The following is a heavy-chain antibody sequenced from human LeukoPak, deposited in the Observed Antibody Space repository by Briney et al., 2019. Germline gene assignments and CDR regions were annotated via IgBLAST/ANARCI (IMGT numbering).Heavy chain of an antibody. CDR1: GGSFSGYY. V-gene: IGHV4-34*01. CDR2: INHSGST. CDR3: ARLYHTRIRSPFQWLATNNWFDP. J-gene: IGHJ5*02. D-gene: IGHD6-19*01. Sequence: SETLSLTCAVYGGSFSGYYWSWIRQPPGKGLEWIGEINHSGSTNYNPPLKSRVTISVDTSKNQFSLKLSSVTAADTAVYYCARLYHTRIRSPFQWLATNNWFDPWGQGTLVTVSS.